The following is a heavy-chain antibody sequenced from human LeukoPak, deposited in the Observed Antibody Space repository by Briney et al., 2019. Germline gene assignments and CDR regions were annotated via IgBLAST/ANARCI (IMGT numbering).Heavy chain of an antibody. V-gene: IGHV5-51*01. J-gene: IGHJ4*02. Sequence: GESLKISCKGSGYSFTSYWIGWVRQMPGQGLEWMGNIYPGDSDTKYSPSFQGQVTLSADKSISTAYLQWSSRKASDTAMYYGARQVEQLVSRHFVYWGQGTLFTVSS. CDR2: IYPGDSDT. D-gene: IGHD6-6*01. CDR3: ARQVEQLVSRHFVY. CDR1: GYSFTSYW.